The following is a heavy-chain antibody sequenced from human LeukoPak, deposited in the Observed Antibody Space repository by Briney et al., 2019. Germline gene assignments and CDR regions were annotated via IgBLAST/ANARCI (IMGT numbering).Heavy chain of an antibody. D-gene: IGHD2-15*01. CDR2: IIPIFGTA. J-gene: IGHJ5*02. CDR3: ARERARGGSNWFDP. Sequence: ASVKVSCKASGGTFSSYAISWVRQAPGQGLEWMGGIIPIFGTANYAQKFQGRVTITTDESTSTAYMELSSLRSEDTAVYYCARERARGGSNWFDPWVQGTLVTVSS. CDR1: GGTFSSYA. V-gene: IGHV1-69*05.